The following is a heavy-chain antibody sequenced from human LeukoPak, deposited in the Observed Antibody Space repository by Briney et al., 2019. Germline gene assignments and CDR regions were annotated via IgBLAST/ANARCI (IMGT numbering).Heavy chain of an antibody. CDR3: AKDSRIAAPGGNDC. J-gene: IGHJ4*02. CDR1: GFTFSSYG. CDR2: IRYDGSNK. V-gene: IGHV3-30*02. Sequence: GGSLRLSCAASGFTFSSYGMHWVRQAPGKGLEWVAFIRYDGSNKYYADSVKGRFTISRDNSKNTLYLQMNSLRAEDTAVYYCAKDSRIAAPGGNDCWGQGTLVTVSS. D-gene: IGHD6-13*01.